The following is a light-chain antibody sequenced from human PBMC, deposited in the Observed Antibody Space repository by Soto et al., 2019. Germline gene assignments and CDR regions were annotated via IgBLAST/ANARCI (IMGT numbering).Light chain of an antibody. CDR1: QSVSSSY. V-gene: IGKV3-20*01. J-gene: IGKJ5*01. CDR3: QQYGSSPPIT. CDR2: GAS. Sequence: EIVLTQSPGTLSLSPGERATLSCRASQSVSSSYLAWYQQKPGQAPRLPIYGASSRATGIPDRFSGSGSGTDFTLTISRLEPEDFAAYYCQQYGSSPPITFGQGTRLEIK.